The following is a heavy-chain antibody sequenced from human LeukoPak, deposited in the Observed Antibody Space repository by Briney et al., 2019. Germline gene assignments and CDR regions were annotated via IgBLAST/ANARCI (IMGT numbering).Heavy chain of an antibody. CDR1: GYTFTSYG. CDR3: ARSLIYDILTGYYFDY. Sequence: ASVKVSCKASGYTFTSYGISWVRQAPGQGLEWMGWISAYNGNTNYAQKFQGRITITTDESTSTAYMELSSLRSEDTAVYYCARSLIYDILTGYYFDYWGQGTLVTVSS. V-gene: IGHV1-18*01. D-gene: IGHD3-9*01. J-gene: IGHJ4*02. CDR2: ISAYNGNT.